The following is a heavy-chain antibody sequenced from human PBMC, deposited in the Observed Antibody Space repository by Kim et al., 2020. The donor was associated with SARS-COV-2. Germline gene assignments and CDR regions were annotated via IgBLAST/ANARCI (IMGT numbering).Heavy chain of an antibody. J-gene: IGHJ3*01. D-gene: IGHD2-21*02. CDR3: ARRRPPGPVTTNSPFDV. V-gene: IGHV1-18*01. CDR2: ISTYTGHT. CDR1: GYTFTDFG. Sequence: ASVKVSCKASGYTFTDFGLSWVRQAPGQGLESVGWISTYTGHTNYAQKLQGRVSMTTDTSTNTPYLELRSLRSDDTAVYYCARRRPPGPVTTNSPFDVWG.